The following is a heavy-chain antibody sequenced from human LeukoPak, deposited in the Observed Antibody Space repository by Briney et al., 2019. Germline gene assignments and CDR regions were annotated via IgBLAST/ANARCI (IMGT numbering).Heavy chain of an antibody. CDR1: GFTFSSCG. J-gene: IGHJ4*02. Sequence: PGGSLRLSCAASGFTFSSCGMHWVRQAPGKGLEWVAFIRYDGSNKYYADSVKGRFTIPRDNSKNTLYLQMNSLRAEDMAVYYCAKGKRGQLLRPNFDYWGQGTLVTVSS. CDR2: IRYDGSNK. CDR3: AKGKRGQLLRPNFDY. V-gene: IGHV3-30*02. D-gene: IGHD2-2*01.